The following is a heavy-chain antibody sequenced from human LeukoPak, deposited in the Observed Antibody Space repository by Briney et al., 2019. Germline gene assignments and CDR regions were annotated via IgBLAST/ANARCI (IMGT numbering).Heavy chain of an antibody. CDR3: AKAINDQWELDGFDI. J-gene: IGHJ3*02. V-gene: IGHV4-4*02. D-gene: IGHD1-26*01. CDR2: VNLQGST. CDR1: GGSISNTNW. Sequence: SETLSLTCGVSGGSISNTNWWTWVRQPPGKGLEWIGEVNLQGSTNYNPSLKSRVAISVDKSENHISLKLTSVTAADTAVYYCAKAINDQWELDGFDIWGQGTMVTVSS.